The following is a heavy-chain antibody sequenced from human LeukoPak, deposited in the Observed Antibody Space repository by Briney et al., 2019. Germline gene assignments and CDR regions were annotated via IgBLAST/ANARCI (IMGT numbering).Heavy chain of an antibody. J-gene: IGHJ6*02. CDR2: MNPNSGNT. Sequence: ASVKVSCKASGYTFTSYDINWVRQATGQGLEWMGWMNPNSGNTGYAQKFQGRVTMTRNTSISTAYMELSSMRSENTAVYYCARGRIRDYYDSSGYYFRGYYYGMDVWGQGTTVTVS. D-gene: IGHD3-22*01. V-gene: IGHV1-8*01. CDR3: ARGRIRDYYDSSGYYFRGYYYGMDV. CDR1: GYTFTSYD.